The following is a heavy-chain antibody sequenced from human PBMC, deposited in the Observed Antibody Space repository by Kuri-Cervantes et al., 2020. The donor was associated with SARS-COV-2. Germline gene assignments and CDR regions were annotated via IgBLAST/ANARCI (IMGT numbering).Heavy chain of an antibody. D-gene: IGHD2-2*01. CDR3: ARTLVVPAAMLGYYYYYMDV. CDR2: VYYSGST. CDR1: GASISSDY. J-gene: IGHJ6*03. V-gene: IGHV4-59*01. Sequence: SETLSLTCSVSGASISSDYWSWIRQPAGKGLEWIGYVYYSGSTNYNPSLKSRVTISVNTSKNQFSLKLSSVTAADTAVYYCARTLVVPAAMLGYYYYYMDVWGKGTTVTVSS.